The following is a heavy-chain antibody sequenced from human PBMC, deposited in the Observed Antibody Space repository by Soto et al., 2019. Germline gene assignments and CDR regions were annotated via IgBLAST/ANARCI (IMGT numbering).Heavy chain of an antibody. Sequence: SETLSLTCTVSGGSISSGGYYWSWIRQHPGKGLEWIGYIYYSGSTYYNPSLKSRVTISVDTSKNQFSLKLSSVTAADTAVYYCAAQGITGTEYYYGMDVWGQGTTVTVSS. J-gene: IGHJ6*02. CDR2: IYYSGST. V-gene: IGHV4-31*03. CDR1: GGSISSGGYY. CDR3: AAQGITGTEYYYGMDV. D-gene: IGHD1-7*01.